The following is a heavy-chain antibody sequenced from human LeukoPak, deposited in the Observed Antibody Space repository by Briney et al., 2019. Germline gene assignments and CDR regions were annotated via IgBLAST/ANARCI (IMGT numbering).Heavy chain of an antibody. D-gene: IGHD3-22*01. CDR3: ATHASMETGRGYYYFPHFDY. CDR2: FDPEDGET. V-gene: IGHV1-24*01. Sequence: GASVKVSCKVSGYTLTGLSMHWVRQAPGKGLEWMGGFDPEDGETIYAQKFQGRVTMTEDTSTDTAYMELSSLRSEDTAVYYCATHASMETGRGYYYFPHFDYWGQGTLVTVSS. J-gene: IGHJ4*02. CDR1: GYTLTGLS.